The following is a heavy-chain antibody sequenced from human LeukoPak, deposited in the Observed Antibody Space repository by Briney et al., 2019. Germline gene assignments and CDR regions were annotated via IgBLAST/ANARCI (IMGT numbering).Heavy chain of an antibody. CDR1: GFTFSSYS. Sequence: GGSLRLSCAASGFTFSSYSMNWVRQAPGKGLEWVSSISSSSSYIYYADSVKGRFTISRDNAKNSLYLQMNSLRAEDTAVYYCATADRKYYYDSSGYPDYWGQGTLVTVSS. CDR3: ATADRKYYYDSSGYPDY. V-gene: IGHV3-21*01. CDR2: ISSSSSYI. J-gene: IGHJ4*02. D-gene: IGHD3-22*01.